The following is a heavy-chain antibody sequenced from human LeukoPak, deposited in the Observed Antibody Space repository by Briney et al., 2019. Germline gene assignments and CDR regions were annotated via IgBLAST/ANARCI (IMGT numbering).Heavy chain of an antibody. CDR2: ISGSGGST. D-gene: IGHD3-10*01. J-gene: IGHJ6*02. Sequence: GGSLRLSCAASGFTFSSYAMIWVRQAPGKGLEWVSAISGSGGSTYYADSVKGRFTISRDNSKNTLYLQMGSLRAEDMAVYYCARQMVRGVIGTHMDVWGQGTTVTVSS. CDR3: ARQMVRGVIGTHMDV. CDR1: GFTFSSYA. V-gene: IGHV3-23*01.